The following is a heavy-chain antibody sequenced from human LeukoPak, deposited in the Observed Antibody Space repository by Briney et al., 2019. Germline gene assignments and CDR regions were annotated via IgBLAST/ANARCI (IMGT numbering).Heavy chain of an antibody. CDR1: GFTFSSYG. J-gene: IGHJ4*02. V-gene: IGHV3-30*03. CDR3: AREYSGSYYFDS. CDR2: ISYDGSNK. D-gene: IGHD1-26*01. Sequence: GGSLRLSCAASGFTFSSYGMHWVRQAPGKGLEWVAVISYDGSNKYYADSVKGRFTISRDNSKNTLYLQMNSLRAEDTAVYYCAREYSGSYYFDSWGQGTLVTVSS.